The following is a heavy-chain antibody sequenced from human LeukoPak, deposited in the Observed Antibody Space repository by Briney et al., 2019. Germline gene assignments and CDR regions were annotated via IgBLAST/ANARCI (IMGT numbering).Heavy chain of an antibody. D-gene: IGHD3-10*01. Sequence: GGSLRLSCAASGFTFSSSAMSWVRQAPGKGLEWVAAMSGSADTTYYADSVKGRFTISRDNYRNTLYLQMNSLRAEDTAVYYCATPRMVRGVIISSDYWGQGTLVTVSS. CDR3: ATPRMVRGVIISSDY. CDR1: GFTFSSSA. CDR2: MSGSADTT. V-gene: IGHV3-23*01. J-gene: IGHJ4*02.